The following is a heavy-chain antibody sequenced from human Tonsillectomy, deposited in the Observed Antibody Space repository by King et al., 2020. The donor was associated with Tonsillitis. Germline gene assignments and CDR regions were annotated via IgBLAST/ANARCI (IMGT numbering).Heavy chain of an antibody. CDR3: ARATLRYWYFDL. J-gene: IGHJ2*01. V-gene: IGHV3-33*08. D-gene: IGHD3-16*01. CDR1: GFTFSSYG. Sequence: VQLVESGGGVVQPGRSLRLSCAASGFTFSSYGMHWVRQAPGKGLEWVAVIGYDGSNKYYADSVKGRFTISRDNSKNTLYLQMNSLRAEDTAVYYCARATLRYWYFDLWGRGTLVTVSS. CDR2: IGYDGSNK.